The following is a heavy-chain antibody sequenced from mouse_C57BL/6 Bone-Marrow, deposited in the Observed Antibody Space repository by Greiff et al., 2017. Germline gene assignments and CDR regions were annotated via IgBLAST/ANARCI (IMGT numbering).Heavy chain of an antibody. CDR1: GFTFSDYY. J-gene: IGHJ4*01. CDR2: ISNGGGST. CDR3: ARQYGNYDYYAMDY. Sequence: EVMLVESGGGLVQPGGSLKLSCAASGFTFSDYYMYWVRQTPEKRLEWVAYISNGGGSTYYPDTVKGRFTISRDNAKNTLYLQMSRLKSEDTAMYYCARQYGNYDYYAMDYWGQGTSVTVSS. D-gene: IGHD2-10*02. V-gene: IGHV5-12*01.